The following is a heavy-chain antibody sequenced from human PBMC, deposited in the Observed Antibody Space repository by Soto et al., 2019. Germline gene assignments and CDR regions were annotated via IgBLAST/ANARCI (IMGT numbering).Heavy chain of an antibody. D-gene: IGHD5-18*01. V-gene: IGHV3-23*01. Sequence: GGSLRLSCAASGFTFSSYAMSWVRQAPGKGLEWVSAISGSGGSTYYADSVKGRFTISRDNSKNTLYLQMNSLRAEDTAVYYCAKNAWWLVDTAMLFERAPDYWGQGTLVTVSS. J-gene: IGHJ4*02. CDR2: ISGSGGST. CDR3: AKNAWWLVDTAMLFERAPDY. CDR1: GFTFSSYA.